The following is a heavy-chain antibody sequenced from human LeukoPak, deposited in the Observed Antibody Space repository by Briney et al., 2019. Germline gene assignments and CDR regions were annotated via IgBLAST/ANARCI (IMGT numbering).Heavy chain of an antibody. J-gene: IGHJ4*02. CDR3: ARVRSSGFDY. CDR1: GGSICSGGYY. D-gene: IGHD3-22*01. CDR2: IYYSGST. Sequence: SETLSLTCTVSGGSICSGGYYWSWIRQHPGKGLEWIGYIYYSGSTYYNPSLKSRVTISVDTSKNQFSLKLSSVTAADTAVYYCARVRSSGFDYWGQGTLVTVSS. V-gene: IGHV4-31*03.